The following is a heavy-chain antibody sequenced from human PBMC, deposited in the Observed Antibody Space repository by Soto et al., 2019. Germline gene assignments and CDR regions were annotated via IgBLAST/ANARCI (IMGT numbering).Heavy chain of an antibody. V-gene: IGHV4-31*03. J-gene: IGHJ4*02. CDR2: MYDSGRF. CDR3: ARAAENSPIVRVVGPYFFDS. Sequence: QVQLQESGPGLVKPSQTLSLTCTVSGGSISGGDSYWRWLRPRPGKGLEGIGYMYDSGRFYYNPSGTGRVAIPSHTSENQSTLSVSSVTAAETTVYYCARAAENSPIVRVVGPYFFDSWGQGTLVTVSS. CDR1: GGSISGGDSY. D-gene: IGHD3-16*02.